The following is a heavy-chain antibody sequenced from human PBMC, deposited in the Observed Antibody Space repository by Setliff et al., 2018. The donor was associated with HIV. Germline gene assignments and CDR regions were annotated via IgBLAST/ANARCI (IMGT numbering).Heavy chain of an antibody. CDR1: GGSISSYY. Sequence: SETLSLTCTVSGGSISSYYRSWIRQPPGKGLEWIGYIYYSGSTNYNPSLKSRVTISVDTSKNQFSLKLSSVTAADTAVYYCARGMLRSSWYAHHDAFDIWGQGTMVTVSS. J-gene: IGHJ3*02. CDR3: ARGMLRSSWYAHHDAFDI. V-gene: IGHV4-59*01. CDR2: IYYSGST. D-gene: IGHD6-13*01.